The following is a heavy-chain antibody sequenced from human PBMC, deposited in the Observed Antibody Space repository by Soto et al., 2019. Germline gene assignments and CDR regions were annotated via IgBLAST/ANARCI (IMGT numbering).Heavy chain of an antibody. D-gene: IGHD6-19*01. V-gene: IGHV3-74*01. CDR1: GFTFSSYW. CDR3: ARGSSGWYVVDY. CDR2: INSDASST. J-gene: IGHJ4*02. Sequence: EVQLVESGGGLVQPGGSLRLSCAASGFTFSSYWMHWVRQAPGKGLVWVSRINSDASSTSYADSVKGRFTISRDNAQNTMYLHMNSLRAADTAVDYCARGSSGWYVVDYWGKGTLVTVAA.